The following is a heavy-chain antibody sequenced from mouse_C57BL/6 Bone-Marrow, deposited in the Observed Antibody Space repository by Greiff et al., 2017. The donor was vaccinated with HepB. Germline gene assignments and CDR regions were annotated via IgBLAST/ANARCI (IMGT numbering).Heavy chain of an antibody. CDR2: IYPGSGST. D-gene: IGHD1-1*01. CDR1: GYTFTSYW. Sequence: QVQLKQPGAELVKPGASVKMSCKASGYTFTSYWITWVKQRPGQGLEWIGDIYPGSGSTNYNEKFKSKATLTVDTSSSTAYMQLSSLTSEDSAVYNCARSTTGSFYYAMDYRGQGTSVTVSS. V-gene: IGHV1-55*01. CDR3: ARSTTGSFYYAMDY. J-gene: IGHJ4*01.